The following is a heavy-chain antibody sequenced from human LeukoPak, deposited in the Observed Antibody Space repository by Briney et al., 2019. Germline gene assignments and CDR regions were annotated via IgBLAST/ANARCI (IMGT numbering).Heavy chain of an antibody. CDR3: ASAPRLEWLLSGFDY. J-gene: IGHJ4*02. CDR1: GFTFSSYA. D-gene: IGHD3-3*01. Sequence: GGSLRLSCAASGFTFSSYAMHWVRQAPGKGLEWVAVISYDGSNKYYADSVKGRFTISRDNSKNTLYLQMNSLRAEDTAVYYCASAPRLEWLLSGFDYWGQGTLVTVSS. CDR2: ISYDGSNK. V-gene: IGHV3-30-3*01.